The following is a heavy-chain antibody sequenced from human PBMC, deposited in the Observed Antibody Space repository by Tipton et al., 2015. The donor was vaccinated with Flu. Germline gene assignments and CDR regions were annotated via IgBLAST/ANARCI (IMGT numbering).Heavy chain of an antibody. D-gene: IGHD4-11*01. CDR1: GDSVRSSYY. J-gene: IGHJ5*02. CDR2: INHNGNT. V-gene: IGHV4-38-2*02. Sequence: TLSLTCTVSGDSVRSSYYWAWMRQPPGRGLEWIGNINHNGNTYHNASLRSRVTISVDTSRNHFSLKLSSVTAADTAVYYCARRDFSNYVSDPKNWFDPWGQGTLVTVSS. CDR3: ARRDFSNYVSDPKNWFDP.